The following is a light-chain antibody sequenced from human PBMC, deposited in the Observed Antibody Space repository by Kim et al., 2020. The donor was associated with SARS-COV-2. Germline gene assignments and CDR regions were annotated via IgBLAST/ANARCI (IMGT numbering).Light chain of an antibody. CDR3: QAWDSSTAV. Sequence: GSPGQTARITCSGDKWGDKYAGWYQQKPGQSPVLVIYQDSKRPPGLPERFSGSNSGNTATLTISGTQAMDEADYYCQAWDSSTAVFGGGTKLTVL. J-gene: IGLJ3*02. CDR1: KWGDKY. V-gene: IGLV3-1*01. CDR2: QDS.